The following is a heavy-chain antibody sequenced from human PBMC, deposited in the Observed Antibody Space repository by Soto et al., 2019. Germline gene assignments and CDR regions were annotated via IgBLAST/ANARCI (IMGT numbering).Heavy chain of an antibody. V-gene: IGHV1-18*04. CDR2: ISAYNGNT. Sequence: VASVKVSCKASGYTFTSYGISWVRQAPGQGLEWMGWISAYNGNTNYAQKLQGRVTMTTDTSTSTAYMELRSLRSDDTAVYYCAREDLGYCSSTSCYGYAFDIWGQGTMVTVSS. CDR3: AREDLGYCSSTSCYGYAFDI. J-gene: IGHJ3*02. CDR1: GYTFTSYG. D-gene: IGHD2-2*01.